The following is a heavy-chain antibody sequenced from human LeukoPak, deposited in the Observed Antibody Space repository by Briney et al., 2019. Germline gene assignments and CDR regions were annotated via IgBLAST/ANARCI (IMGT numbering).Heavy chain of an antibody. CDR3: ARDQRGLKDPRWLQLYYYGMDV. CDR2: IYSGGST. Sequence: PGGSLRLSCAASGFTVSSNYMSCVRQAPGKGLEWVSVIYSGGSTYYADSVKGRFTISRDNSKNTLYLQMNSLRAEDTAVYYCARDQRGLKDPRWLQLYYYGMDVWGQGTTVTVSS. V-gene: IGHV3-66*01. D-gene: IGHD5-24*01. CDR1: GFTVSSNY. J-gene: IGHJ6*02.